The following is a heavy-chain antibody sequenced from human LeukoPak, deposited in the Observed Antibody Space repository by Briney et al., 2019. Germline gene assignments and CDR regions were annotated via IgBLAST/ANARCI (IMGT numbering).Heavy chain of an antibody. CDR3: ATKQWLAPPPDS. CDR1: GFTFSKYW. CDR2: INTDGTVT. J-gene: IGHJ4*02. D-gene: IGHD6-19*01. V-gene: IGHV3-74*01. Sequence: PGGSLRLSCAASGFTFSKYWMLWVRQAPGKELESVSRINTDGTVTTYADSVKGRLTVSRDNAENTMFLQMNSGRDEETAVYYCATKQWLAPPPDSWGQGTPVSVSS.